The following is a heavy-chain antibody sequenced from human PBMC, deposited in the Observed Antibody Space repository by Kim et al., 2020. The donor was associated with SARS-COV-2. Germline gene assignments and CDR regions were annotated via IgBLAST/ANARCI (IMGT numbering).Heavy chain of an antibody. CDR3: ARGVPGD. Sequence: SETLSLTCAVYGGSFSGYQWSWIRQSPGKGREWIGQINDSESTNYNPSLKSRVTISVDTSKNQFSLKLTSVTAADTAVYYCARGVPGDWGQGTLVTVSS. CDR1: GGSFSGYQ. V-gene: IGHV4-34*01. J-gene: IGHJ4*02. CDR2: INDSEST.